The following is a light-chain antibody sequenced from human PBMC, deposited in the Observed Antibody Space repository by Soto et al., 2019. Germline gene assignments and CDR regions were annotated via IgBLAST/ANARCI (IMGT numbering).Light chain of an antibody. CDR1: HSVSSN. V-gene: IGKV3-15*01. CDR2: GAP. J-gene: IGKJ2*01. Sequence: EIVMTQSPATLSVSPGERATLSCRASHSVSSNLAWYQHKPGQAPRLLIYGAPTRAHGIPARFIGSGSGTEFTLTISSLQSEDFAVYYCQQYDNWPPYTFGQGTKLEIK. CDR3: QQYDNWPPYT.